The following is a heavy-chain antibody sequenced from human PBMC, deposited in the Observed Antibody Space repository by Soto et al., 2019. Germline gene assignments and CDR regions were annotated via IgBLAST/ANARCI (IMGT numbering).Heavy chain of an antibody. D-gene: IGHD3-9*01. CDR3: ATASDWAFDY. Sequence: GESLKISCQASGYSFLNYWIGWVRQMPGKGLEWMGIIYPDDSDTRYSPSFQGQVTISVDESISTAYLQWSSLKASDTAMYYCATASDWAFDYWGQGTLVTVSS. CDR2: IYPDDSDT. CDR1: GYSFLNYW. V-gene: IGHV5-51*01. J-gene: IGHJ4*02.